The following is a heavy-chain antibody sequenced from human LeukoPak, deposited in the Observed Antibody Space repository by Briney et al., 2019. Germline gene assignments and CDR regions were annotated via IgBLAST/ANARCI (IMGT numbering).Heavy chain of an antibody. D-gene: IGHD2-15*01. CDR3: ARTPLGSDY. CDR2: IYYSGST. J-gene: IGHJ4*02. Sequence: SETLSLTCAVYVGSFSGYYWSWIRQPPGKGLEWIGYIYYSGSTNYNPSLKSRVTISVDTSKNQFSLKLSSVTAADTAVYYCARTPLGSDYWGQGTLVTVSS. CDR1: VGSFSGYY. V-gene: IGHV4-59*08.